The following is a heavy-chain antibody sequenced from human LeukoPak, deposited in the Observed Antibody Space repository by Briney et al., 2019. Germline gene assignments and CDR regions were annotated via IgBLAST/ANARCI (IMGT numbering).Heavy chain of an antibody. Sequence: PGGSLRLSCEASGFTFSNYGMNWVRQAPGKGLEWVSYIRPKDGTTHYADSVKGRFTISRDNAKNSLSLQMTSLRVDDSAVYYCVRGQTNLDNWFDPWSQGTLVIVSS. CDR2: IRPKDGTT. CDR3: VRGQTNLDNWFDP. J-gene: IGHJ5*02. V-gene: IGHV3-48*01. D-gene: IGHD2-8*01. CDR1: GFTFSNYG.